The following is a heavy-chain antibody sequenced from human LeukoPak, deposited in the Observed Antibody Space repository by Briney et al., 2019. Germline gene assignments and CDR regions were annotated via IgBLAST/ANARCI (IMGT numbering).Heavy chain of an antibody. CDR2: FDPEDGET. J-gene: IGHJ4*02. Sequence: ASVKVSCKVSGYTLTELSMHWVRQAPGKGLEWMGGFDPEDGETIYAQKFQGRVTMTEDTSTDTAYMELGSLRSEDTAVYYCATPPPLLRYFDWLQGFDYWGQGTLVTVSS. CDR1: GYTLTELS. V-gene: IGHV1-24*01. CDR3: ATPPPLLRYFDWLQGFDY. D-gene: IGHD3-9*01.